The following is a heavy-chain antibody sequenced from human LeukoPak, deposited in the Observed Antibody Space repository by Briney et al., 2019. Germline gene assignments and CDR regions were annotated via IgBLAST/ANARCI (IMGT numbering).Heavy chain of an antibody. CDR1: GGSISSSSYY. J-gene: IGHJ4*02. V-gene: IGHV4-39*01. Sequence: SETLSLSCAVSGGSISSSSYYWGWLRQPPGKGLEWIVSINYSGSTYYNPSLKSRVTISVDTSKNRFSLKLSSVTAADTAVYYCARQSEYSYGYYFDYWGQGTLVTVSS. D-gene: IGHD5-18*01. CDR2: INYSGST. CDR3: ARQSEYSYGYYFDY.